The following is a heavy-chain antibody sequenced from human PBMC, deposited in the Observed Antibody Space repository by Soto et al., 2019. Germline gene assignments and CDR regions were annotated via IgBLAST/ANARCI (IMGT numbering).Heavy chain of an antibody. J-gene: IGHJ1*01. CDR3: ARGAIAAAGTAGYFQH. CDR2: INHSGST. CDR1: GGSFNGYY. D-gene: IGHD6-13*01. V-gene: IGHV4-34*01. Sequence: SETLSLTCAVYGGSFNGYYWSWIRQPPRKGLEWIGEINHSGSTNYNPSLKSRVTISVDTSKNQFSLKVSSVTAADTAVYYCARGAIAAAGTAGYFQHWGQGTPVTVSS.